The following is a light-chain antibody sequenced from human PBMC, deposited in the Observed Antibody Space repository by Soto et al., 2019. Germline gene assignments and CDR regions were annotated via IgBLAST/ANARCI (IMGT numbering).Light chain of an antibody. CDR2: NNN. CDR3: AAWDDSLNGQGV. J-gene: IGLJ2*01. V-gene: IGLV1-44*01. CDR1: NSNIGSNT. Sequence: QSVLTQPPSASGTPGQRVTISCSGSNSNIGSNTVNWYQQLPGTAPKLLIFNNNQRPSGVPDRFSGSKSGTSASLAISGLQSEDEADYYCAAWDDSLNGQGVFGGGTKLTVL.